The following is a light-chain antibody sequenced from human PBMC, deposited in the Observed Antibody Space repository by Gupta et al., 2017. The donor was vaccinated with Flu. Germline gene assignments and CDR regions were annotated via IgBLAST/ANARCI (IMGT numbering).Light chain of an antibody. CDR2: TNN. CDR1: DSNIGSNA. J-gene: IGLJ2*01. Sequence: QSVLTQPPSASGTPGPRVALSCSGSDSNIGSNAVSWYQQLPGTAPKLLIYTNNQRPSGVPDRFSGSKSDTSGSLAISGLQSEDEASYFCAAWDDSLNGVVFGGGTKLTVL. CDR3: AAWDDSLNGVV. V-gene: IGLV1-44*01.